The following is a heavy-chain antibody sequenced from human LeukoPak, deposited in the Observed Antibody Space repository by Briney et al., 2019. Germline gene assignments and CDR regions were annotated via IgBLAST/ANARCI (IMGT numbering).Heavy chain of an antibody. J-gene: IGHJ4*02. D-gene: IGHD3-22*01. CDR3: GRSQNYNDSSGYSY. CDR1: GFTFSDYY. Sequence: PGGSLRLSCAASGFTFSDYYMSWIRQAPGKGLEWVSYISSGGSTIKYADSVKGRFTVSRNNAKKSLYLQMNSLRAEDTAVYYCGRSQNYNDSSGYSYWGQGTLVTVSS. CDR2: ISSGGSTI. V-gene: IGHV3-11*04.